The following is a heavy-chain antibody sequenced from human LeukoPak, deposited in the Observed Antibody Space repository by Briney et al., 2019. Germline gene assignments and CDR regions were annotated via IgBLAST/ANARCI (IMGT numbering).Heavy chain of an antibody. CDR3: AEGGLRVMVYGLYYMDV. CDR2: INPNSGDT. CDR1: GYSFTGYY. Sequence: ASVKVSCKASGYSFTGYYMHWVRQAPGQGLEWMGWINPNSGDTKYAQKFQGRVTMTRDTSISTAYMELTRLRSDDTAVYYCAEGGLRVMVYGLYYMDVWGKGTTVTVSS. J-gene: IGHJ6*03. V-gene: IGHV1-2*02. D-gene: IGHD2-8*01.